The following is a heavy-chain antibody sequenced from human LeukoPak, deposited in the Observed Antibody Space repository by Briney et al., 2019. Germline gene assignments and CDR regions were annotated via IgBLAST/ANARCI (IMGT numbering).Heavy chain of an antibody. CDR1: GFTFDDYA. J-gene: IGHJ4*02. Sequence: PGRSLRLSCAASGFTFDDYAMHWVRHAPGKGLEWVSGISWNSGSIGYADSVKGRFTISRDNAKNSLYLQMNSLRAEDTALYYCAKEHQAPRRDFDYWGQGTLVTVSS. CDR2: ISWNSGSI. V-gene: IGHV3-9*01. CDR3: AKEHQAPRRDFDY.